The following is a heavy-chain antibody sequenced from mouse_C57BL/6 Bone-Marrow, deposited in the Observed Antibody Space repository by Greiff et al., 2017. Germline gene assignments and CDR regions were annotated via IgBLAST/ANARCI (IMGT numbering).Heavy chain of an antibody. CDR2: IDPENGDT. D-gene: IGHD2-4*01. CDR1: GFNIKDDY. J-gene: IGHJ3*01. CDR3: TTIYYDYDWFAY. V-gene: IGHV14-4*01. Sequence: VQLKESGAELVRPGASVKLSCTASGFNIKDDYMHWVKQRPEQGLEWIGWIDPENGDTEYASKFQGKATITADTSSNTAYLQLSSLTSEDTAVYYGTTIYYDYDWFAYWGQGTLVTVSA.